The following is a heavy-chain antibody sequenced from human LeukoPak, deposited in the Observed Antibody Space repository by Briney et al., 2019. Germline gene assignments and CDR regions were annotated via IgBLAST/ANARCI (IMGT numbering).Heavy chain of an antibody. CDR2: IDWDDDK. CDR3: ARIRWSDSGRDGSFDY. CDR1: GGSISSYYW. D-gene: IGHD5-24*01. V-gene: IGHV2-70*11. J-gene: IGHJ4*02. Sequence: TLSLTCTVSGGSISSYYWSWIRQPPGKALEWLARIDWDDDKYYGTSLKTRLTISKDTSKNQVVLTMTNMNPVDTATYYCARIRWSDSGRDGSFDYWGQGTLVTVSS.